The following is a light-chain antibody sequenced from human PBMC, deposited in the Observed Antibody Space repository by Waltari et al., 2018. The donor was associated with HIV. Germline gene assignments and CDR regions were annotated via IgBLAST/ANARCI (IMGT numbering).Light chain of an antibody. J-gene: IGLJ3*02. Sequence: QSVLTQQPSASGTPGQRVTISCSGSSSNIGSNYVYWYQQLPGTAPKLLIYTNNHRPSGVPDRFSCSKSGTSASLAISGLRSEDEADYYCAAWDDSLWVFGGGTKLTVL. V-gene: IGLV1-47*01. CDR3: AAWDDSLWV. CDR2: TNN. CDR1: SSNIGSNY.